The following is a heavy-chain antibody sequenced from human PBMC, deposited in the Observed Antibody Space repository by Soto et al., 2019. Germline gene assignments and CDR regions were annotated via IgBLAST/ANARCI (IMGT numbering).Heavy chain of an antibody. CDR3: ARDNPVGAATDFDY. V-gene: IGHV1-18*01. CDR1: GYTFTSYG. Sequence: ASVKVSCKASGYTFTSYGISWVRQAPGQGLEWMGLTSAYNGNTNYAQKLQGRVTMTTDTSTSKAYMELRSLRSDDTAVYYCARDNPVGAATDFDYWGQGTLVTVS. D-gene: IGHD1-26*01. J-gene: IGHJ4*02. CDR2: TSAYNGNT.